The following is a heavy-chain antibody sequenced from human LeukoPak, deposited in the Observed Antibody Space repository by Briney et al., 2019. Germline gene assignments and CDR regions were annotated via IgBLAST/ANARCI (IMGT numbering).Heavy chain of an antibody. V-gene: IGHV1-18*01. CDR2: ISAYNGNT. Sequence: ASVKVSCKASGYTFTSYGISWVRQAPGQGLEWMGWISAYNGNTNYAQKLQGRVTMTRNTSISTAYMELSSLRSEDTAVYYCARGEYYGSGSVYYYYMDVWGKGTTVTISS. J-gene: IGHJ6*03. CDR3: ARGEYYGSGSVYYYYMDV. D-gene: IGHD3-10*01. CDR1: GYTFTSYG.